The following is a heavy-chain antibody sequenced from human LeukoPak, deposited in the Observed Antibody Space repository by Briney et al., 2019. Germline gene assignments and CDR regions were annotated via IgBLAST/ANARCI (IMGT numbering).Heavy chain of an antibody. V-gene: IGHV6-1*01. CDR1: GDSVSSNSAA. Sequence: SQTLSLTCAISGDSVSSNSAAWNWIRQSPSRGLEWLGRTYYRSKWYNDYAVSVKSRITINPDTSKNQFSLQLNSVTPEDTAVYYCARGGIAVAGGHWYYYYYYYMDVWGKGTTVTVSS. D-gene: IGHD6-19*01. J-gene: IGHJ6*03. CDR2: TYYRSKWYN. CDR3: ARGGIAVAGGHWYYYYYYYMDV.